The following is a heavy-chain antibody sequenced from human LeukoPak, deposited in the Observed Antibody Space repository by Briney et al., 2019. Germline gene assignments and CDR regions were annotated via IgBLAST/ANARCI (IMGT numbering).Heavy chain of an antibody. Sequence: ASVKVSCKASGGTFSSYAISWVRQAPGQGLEWMGGIIPIFGTANYAQKFQGRVTITADKSTSTAYMELSSLRSEDTAVYYCARGSVWFGGWFDPWGQGTLVTVSS. D-gene: IGHD3-10*01. CDR2: IIPIFGTA. CDR1: GGTFSSYA. V-gene: IGHV1-69*06. CDR3: ARGSVWFGGWFDP. J-gene: IGHJ5*02.